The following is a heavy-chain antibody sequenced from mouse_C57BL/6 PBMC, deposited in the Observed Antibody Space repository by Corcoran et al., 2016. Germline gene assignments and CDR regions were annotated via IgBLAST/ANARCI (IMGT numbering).Heavy chain of an antibody. CDR3: ARVLLTGRYLYFDV. CDR2: INPNNGGT. D-gene: IGHD4-1*01. CDR1: GYTFTDYY. J-gene: IGHJ1*03. V-gene: IGHV1-26*01. Sequence: EVQLLQSGPELVKPGASVKISCKASGYTFTDYYMNWVKQSHGKSLEWIGDINPNNGGTSYNQKFKGKATLTVDKSSSTAYMELRSLTSEDSAVYYCARVLLTGRYLYFDVWGTGTTVTVSA.